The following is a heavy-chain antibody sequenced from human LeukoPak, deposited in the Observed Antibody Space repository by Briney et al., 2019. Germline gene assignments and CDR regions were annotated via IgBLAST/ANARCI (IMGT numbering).Heavy chain of an antibody. D-gene: IGHD6-19*01. CDR3: AREIPRSGSSLDY. J-gene: IGHJ4*02. V-gene: IGHV3-53*01. Sequence: PGGSLRLSCAASGFTFSSYAMSWVRQAPGKGLEWVSVIYSGGSTYYADSVKGRFTISRDNSKNTLYLQMNSLRAEDTAVYYCAREIPRSGSSLDYWAREPWSPSPQ. CDR1: GFTFSSYA. CDR2: IYSGGST.